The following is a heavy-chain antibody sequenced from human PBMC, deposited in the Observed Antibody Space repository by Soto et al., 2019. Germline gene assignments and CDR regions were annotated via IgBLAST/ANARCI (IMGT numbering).Heavy chain of an antibody. CDR3: ASELDYGFEY. J-gene: IGHJ4*02. Sequence: QLQLQESGSGLVKPSQTLSLTCAVSGGSISSGGYSWSWIRQPPGKGLEWIGYIYLRGSTYYNPSLKSRVTISVDRSKNQFSLKLSSVTAADKAVYYCASELDYGFEYWGQGTLVTVFS. CDR1: GGSISSGGYS. CDR2: IYLRGST. V-gene: IGHV4-30-2*01. D-gene: IGHD4-17*01.